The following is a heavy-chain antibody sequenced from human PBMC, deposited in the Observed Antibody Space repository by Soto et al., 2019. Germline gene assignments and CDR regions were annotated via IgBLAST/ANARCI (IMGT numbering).Heavy chain of an antibody. D-gene: IGHD1-26*01. CDR3: ARSPQPTRGIHWYFDL. V-gene: IGHV3-30*03. CDR2: ISYDGINK. CDR1: GFTFNTYG. J-gene: IGHJ2*01. Sequence: GGSLRLSCAASGFTFNTYGMHWVSQAPGKGLEWVAAISYDGINKYYVDSVKGRFTISRDNSKNTLYVQMNSLRAEDTALYYCARSPQPTRGIHWYFDLWGRGILVTVSS.